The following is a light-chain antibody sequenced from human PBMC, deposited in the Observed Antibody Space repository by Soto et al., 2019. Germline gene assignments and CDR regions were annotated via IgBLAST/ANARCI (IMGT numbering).Light chain of an antibody. V-gene: IGKV3D-15*01. CDR2: RAS. CDR1: QSVSNN. J-gene: IGKJ5*01. Sequence: EIVLPQSPATLSLSPVERATLSCSASQSVSNNYVAWYQQKPGQAPRLLIFRASNKATGVPDRFSGSGSGTEFTLTISSLQSEDFAVYYCQQYNVWPLTFGGGTRLEI. CDR3: QQYNVWPLT.